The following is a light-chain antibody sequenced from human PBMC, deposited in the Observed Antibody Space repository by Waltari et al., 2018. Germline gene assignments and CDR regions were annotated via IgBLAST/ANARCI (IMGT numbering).Light chain of an antibody. V-gene: IGKV3-15*01. Sequence: EIVMTQSPATLSVSPGERATLSCRASQSVSSNLALYHKTPCQDPSLLVYGASTRATGIPARFSGSGSGTEFTLTISSLQSEDFAVYYCQQYNNWPPFGGGTKVEIK. CDR3: QQYNNWPP. J-gene: IGKJ4*01. CDR2: GAS. CDR1: QSVSSN.